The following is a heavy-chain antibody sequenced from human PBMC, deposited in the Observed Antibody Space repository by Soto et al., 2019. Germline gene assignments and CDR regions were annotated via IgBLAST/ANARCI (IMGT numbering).Heavy chain of an antibody. V-gene: IGHV3-13*01. J-gene: IGHJ2*01. CDR3: ARRYGDYRYWYFDL. Sequence: PGGSLRLSCAASGFTFSSHDMHWVRQATGKGLEWVSAIGSAGDTYYPGSVKGRFTISRENAKNSLYLQMNSLRVEDTAVYYCARRYGDYRYWYFDLWGRGTLVTVS. CDR2: IGSAGDT. CDR1: GFTFSSHD. D-gene: IGHD4-17*01.